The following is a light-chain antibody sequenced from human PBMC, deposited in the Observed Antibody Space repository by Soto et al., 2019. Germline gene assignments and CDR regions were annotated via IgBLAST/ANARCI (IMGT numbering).Light chain of an antibody. CDR3: QQRSNWPIT. J-gene: IGKJ5*01. V-gene: IGKV3D-20*02. Sequence: IVLTQFPATLSLSPGERATLSCRASQRVSSTYLAWYQQKPGQAPRLLIYGASSRATGIPDRFSGSGSGTDFTLTISRLEPEDFALYYCQQRSNWPITFGQGTRLEIK. CDR1: QRVSSTY. CDR2: GAS.